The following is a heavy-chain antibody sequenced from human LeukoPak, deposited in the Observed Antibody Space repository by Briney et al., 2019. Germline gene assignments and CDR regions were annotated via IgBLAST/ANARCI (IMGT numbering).Heavy chain of an antibody. CDR1: GFTFSSYW. D-gene: IGHD2-15*01. CDR3: ARGWWGNHY. J-gene: IGHJ4*02. CDR2: IKPDGHEK. V-gene: IGHV3-7*05. Sequence: GGSLRLSCVVSGFTFSSYWMNWVRQAPGKGLEGVANIKPDGHEKNYVDSVKGRFTISRDNAKNSLYLHMYNLRPEDTAVYYGARGWWGNHYWGQGALVTVSS.